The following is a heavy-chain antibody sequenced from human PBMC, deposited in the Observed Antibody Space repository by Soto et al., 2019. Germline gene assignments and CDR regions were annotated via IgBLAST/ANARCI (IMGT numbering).Heavy chain of an antibody. V-gene: IGHV1-46*01. CDR3: VRGYCTSSASCEGDFQH. Sequence: QVQLVQSGAEVKEPGASVKISCKASGYTFTTYHIHWVRQAPGQGLDWMGMIDPIGGNTGYARKFQDRVAMTRDTPTGTAYIEVNSLGFDDTAMYFCVRGYCTSSASCEGDFQHWGQGTLVTVSS. CDR1: GYTFTTYH. D-gene: IGHD2-2*01. J-gene: IGHJ1*01. CDR2: IDPIGGNT.